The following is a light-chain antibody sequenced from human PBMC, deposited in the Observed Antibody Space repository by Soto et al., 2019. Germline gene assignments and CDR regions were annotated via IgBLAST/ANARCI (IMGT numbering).Light chain of an antibody. CDR2: DAS. V-gene: IGLV2-14*03. CDR1: SSDVGGYNY. Sequence: QSALTQPASVSDSPGESITISCTGTSSDVGGYNYVSWYQQRPGKAPKLIIYDASNRRAGVSNHFPGSESGNTPYLTISGLQAEDEADYYCRAYTTRTLDVFGTGTKVTVL. CDR3: RAYTTRTLDV. J-gene: IGLJ1*01.